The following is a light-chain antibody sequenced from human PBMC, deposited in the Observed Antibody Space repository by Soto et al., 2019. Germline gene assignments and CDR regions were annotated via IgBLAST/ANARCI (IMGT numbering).Light chain of an antibody. Sequence: DIQMTQSPSTLSASVGERVTITCRASQSVSNWLAWYQHKPGKAPKLLIYDVSSLESGVPSRFSGGGSGTEFILTISSLQPDDFATYYCQQYDSYSWTFGQGTKVDIK. V-gene: IGKV1-5*01. CDR1: QSVSNW. J-gene: IGKJ1*01. CDR2: DVS. CDR3: QQYDSYSWT.